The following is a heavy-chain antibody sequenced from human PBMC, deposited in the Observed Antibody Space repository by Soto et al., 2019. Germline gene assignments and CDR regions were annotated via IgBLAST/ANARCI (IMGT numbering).Heavy chain of an antibody. CDR2: ISAYNGNT. D-gene: IGHD3-22*01. CDR1: GYTFTSYG. J-gene: IGHJ6*02. V-gene: IGHV1-18*04. CDR3: ARDPAYYYDSSRPGLGMDV. Sequence: GASVKVSCKASGYTFTSYGISWVRQAPGQGLEWMGWISAYNGNTNYAQKLQGRVTMTTDTSTSTAYMELRSLRPDDTAVYYCARDPAYYYDSSRPGLGMDVWGQGTTVTVSS.